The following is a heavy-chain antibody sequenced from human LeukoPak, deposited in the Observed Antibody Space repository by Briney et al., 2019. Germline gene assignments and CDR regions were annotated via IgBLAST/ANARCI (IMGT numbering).Heavy chain of an antibody. CDR3: ARDPGVVYGDVHWFDP. V-gene: IGHV4-31*11. Sequence: PSETLSLTCAVYGGSFSGYYWSWIRQHPGKGLEWIGYIYYSGSTYYNPSLKSRVTISVDTSKNQFSLKLSSVTAADTAVYYCARDPGVVYGDVHWFDPWGQGTLVTVSS. J-gene: IGHJ5*02. D-gene: IGHD4-17*01. CDR1: GGSFSGYY. CDR2: IYYSGST.